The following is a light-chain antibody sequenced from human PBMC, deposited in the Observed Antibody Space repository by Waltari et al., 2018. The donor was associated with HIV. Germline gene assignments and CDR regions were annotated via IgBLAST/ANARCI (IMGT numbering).Light chain of an antibody. Sequence: QSALTQPPSASGSPGPSVTIPCTGTSSDMRGYNYVSWSQQHPGKAPKLIMTEVTKRPSGVPDRFSGSKSGNTASLTVSGLQAEDEAHYYCSSYAPTNKFYVLFGGGTTLTVL. CDR2: EVT. CDR3: SSYAPTNKFYVL. CDR1: SSDMRGYNY. J-gene: IGLJ2*01. V-gene: IGLV2-8*01.